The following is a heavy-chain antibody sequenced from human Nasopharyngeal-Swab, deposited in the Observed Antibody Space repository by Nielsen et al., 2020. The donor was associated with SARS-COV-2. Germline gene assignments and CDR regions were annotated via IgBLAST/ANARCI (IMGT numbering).Heavy chain of an antibody. J-gene: IGHJ4*02. CDR3: ARDQFSASSGWNY. CDR2: ISYDGSNK. CDR1: GFTFSSYG. D-gene: IGHD6-19*01. V-gene: IGHV3-30*03. Sequence: GESLKISCAASGFTFSSYGMHWVRQAPGKGLEWVTLISYDGSNKYYADSVKGRFTISRDNSKNTLYLQMNSLRAEDTAVYYCARDQFSASSGWNYWGQGTLVTVSS.